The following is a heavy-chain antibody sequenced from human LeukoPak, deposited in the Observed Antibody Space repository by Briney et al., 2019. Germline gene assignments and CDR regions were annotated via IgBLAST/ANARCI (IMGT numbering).Heavy chain of an antibody. D-gene: IGHD6-6*01. CDR1: AVSISNYY. CDR3: ARGGASSKFFDA. CDR2: IYYDGST. V-gene: IGHV4-59*01. J-gene: IGHJ4*02. Sequence: PSETLSLTCSVSAVSISNYYWSWIRQPPGKGLEWIAFIYYDGSTNYNPSLKSRATISVDTSKNQYSLNLSSVTPADTAVYYCARGGASSKFFDAWGQGTLVTVSS.